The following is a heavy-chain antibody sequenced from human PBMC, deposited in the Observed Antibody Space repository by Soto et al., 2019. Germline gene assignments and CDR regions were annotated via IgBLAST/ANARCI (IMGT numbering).Heavy chain of an antibody. D-gene: IGHD6-6*01. Sequence: QVQLVQSGAEVKKPGSSVKVSCKASGGTFSSYAISWVRQAPGQGLEWMGGIIPIFGTANYAQKFQGRVTITAVESTSTAYKELSNLRSEDTVVYYCARDRAPDRFSSYFDYCGQGTLVTVPS. V-gene: IGHV1-69*01. CDR3: ARDRAPDRFSSYFDY. CDR2: IIPIFGTA. CDR1: GGTFSSYA. J-gene: IGHJ4*02.